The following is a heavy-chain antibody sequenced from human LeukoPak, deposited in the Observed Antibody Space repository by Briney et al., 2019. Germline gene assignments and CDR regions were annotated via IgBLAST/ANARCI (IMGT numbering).Heavy chain of an antibody. CDR1: GFTVSSNY. J-gene: IGHJ3*02. Sequence: PGGSLRLSCAASGFTVSSNYMSWVRQAPGKGLEWVSAISGSGGSTYYADSVKGRFTITRDNSKNTLYLLMNSLRAEDTAVYYCAKDLELLRPHGAFDIWGQGTMVTVSS. D-gene: IGHD1-26*01. CDR2: ISGSGGST. V-gene: IGHV3-23*01. CDR3: AKDLELLRPHGAFDI.